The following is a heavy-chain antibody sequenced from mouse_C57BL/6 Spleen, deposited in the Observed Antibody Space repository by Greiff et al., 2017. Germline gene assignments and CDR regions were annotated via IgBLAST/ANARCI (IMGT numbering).Heavy chain of an antibody. CDR2: IYPGSGST. CDR3: ASPYYYGSSLFAY. V-gene: IGHV1-55*01. J-gene: IGHJ3*01. CDR1: GYTFTSYW. Sequence: QVQLKQPGAELVKPGASVKMSCKASGYTFTSYWITWVKQRPGQGLEWIGDIYPGSGSTNYNEKFKSKATLTVDTSSSTAYMQLSSLTSEDSAVYYCASPYYYGSSLFAYWGQGTLVTVSA. D-gene: IGHD1-1*01.